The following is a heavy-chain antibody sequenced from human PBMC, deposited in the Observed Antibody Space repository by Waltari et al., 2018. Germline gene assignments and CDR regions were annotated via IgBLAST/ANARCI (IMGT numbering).Heavy chain of an antibody. CDR1: GASVRSGPYF. CDR2: MFYSGTT. CDR3: ARDRSGTINSFDP. Sequence: QLQLQASGPRLVKPAATLPLTSTVSGASVRSGPYFWAWIRQPPGKGLEWLGSMFYSGTTYHNSSLKSRVTISVDTSKNQVSLQLKSVTAADTAVYFCARDRSGTINSFDPWGRGTLVTVSS. V-gene: IGHV4-39*07. D-gene: IGHD1-26*01. J-gene: IGHJ5*02.